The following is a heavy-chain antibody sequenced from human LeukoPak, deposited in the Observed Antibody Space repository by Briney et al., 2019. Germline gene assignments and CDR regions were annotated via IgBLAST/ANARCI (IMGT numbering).Heavy chain of an antibody. D-gene: IGHD3-3*01. V-gene: IGHV3-23*01. Sequence: GGSLRLSCAASGFTFRSYAMTWVRQAPGKGVEWVSSISGSGGSTHYGDSVKGRFTISRDNSKSTLYLQMNSLRAEDTAVYYCAKVPYSDFWSGYSYYFDYWGQGTLVTVSS. CDR3: AKVPYSDFWSGYSYYFDY. J-gene: IGHJ4*02. CDR2: ISGSGGST. CDR1: GFTFRSYA.